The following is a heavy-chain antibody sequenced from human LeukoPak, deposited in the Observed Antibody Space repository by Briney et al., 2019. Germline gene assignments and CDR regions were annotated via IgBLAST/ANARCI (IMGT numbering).Heavy chain of an antibody. V-gene: IGHV3-30*04. CDR3: ARGYDILTGYFAFDY. CDR2: ISYDGSNK. CDR1: GFTFSSYA. D-gene: IGHD3-9*01. Sequence: GGSLRLSCAASGFTFSSYAMHWVRQAPGEGLEWVAVISYDGSNKYYADSVKGRFTISRDNSKNTLYLQMNSLRAEDTAVFYCARGYDILTGYFAFDYWGQGTLVTVSS. J-gene: IGHJ4*02.